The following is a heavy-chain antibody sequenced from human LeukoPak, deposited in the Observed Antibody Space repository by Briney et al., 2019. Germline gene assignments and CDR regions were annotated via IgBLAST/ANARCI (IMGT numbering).Heavy chain of an antibody. D-gene: IGHD4-23*01. J-gene: IGHJ4*02. CDR3: ARAKYGGYFDY. CDR1: GGSISSGGYS. CDR2: IYYSGST. Sequence: SETLSLTCTVSGGSISSGGYSWSWIRQHPGKGLEWIGYIYYSGSTYYNPSLKSRVTISVDTSKNQFSLKLSSVTAADTAVYYCARAKYGGYFDYWGQGTLVTVSS. V-gene: IGHV4-31*03.